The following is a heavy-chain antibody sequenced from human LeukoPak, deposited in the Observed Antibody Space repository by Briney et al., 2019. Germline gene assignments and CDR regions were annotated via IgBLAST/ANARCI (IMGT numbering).Heavy chain of an antibody. CDR3: AKARGLDYGDYVIFDY. Sequence: GGSLRLSCAASGFTFSTYGLSWVRQAPGKGLEWVSSLYAGGGITYYADSVKGRFTISRDNSKNTLYLQMNSLRAEDTAVYYCAKARGLDYGDYVIFDYWGQGTLVTVSS. CDR1: GFTFSTYG. J-gene: IGHJ4*02. CDR2: LYAGGGIT. V-gene: IGHV3-23*01. D-gene: IGHD4-17*01.